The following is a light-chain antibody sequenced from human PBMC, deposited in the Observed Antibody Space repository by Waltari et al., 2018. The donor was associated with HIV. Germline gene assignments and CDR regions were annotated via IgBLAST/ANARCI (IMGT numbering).Light chain of an antibody. CDR2: LAS. CDR3: LQSLHTPRFS. J-gene: IGKJ3*01. CDR1: QSLLHSNGNNY. V-gene: IGKV2-28*01. Sequence: DIVLTKFQLYLHVSVGEWASIFCRASQSLLHSNGNNYLDWYVQKSGQSPQLLIYLASHRASGVPERFSGSASGANFTMKISRVEAADVGTYYCLQSLHTPRFSFGPGTKVDI.